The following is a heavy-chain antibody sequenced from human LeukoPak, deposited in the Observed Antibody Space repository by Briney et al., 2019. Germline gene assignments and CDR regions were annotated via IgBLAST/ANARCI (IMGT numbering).Heavy chain of an antibody. CDR3: VNYGMDV. CDR1: GFTFSMYT. Sequence: GGSLRLSCAASGFTFSMYTMHWVRQAPGKGLEYVSAISSDGGSTYYANSVKGRFTISRDNSKNTLYLQMGSLRAEDMAVYYCVNYGMDVWGQGTTVTVSS. J-gene: IGHJ6*02. V-gene: IGHV3-64*01. CDR2: ISSDGGST.